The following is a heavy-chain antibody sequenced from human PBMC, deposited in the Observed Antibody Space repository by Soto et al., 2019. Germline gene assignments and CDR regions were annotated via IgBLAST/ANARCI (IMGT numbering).Heavy chain of an antibody. Sequence: SETLSLTCTVSGGSISSYYWSWIRQPPEKGLEWIGYIYYSGTTNYNPSLKSRVTISVDTSKNQFSLKLSSVTAADTAVYYCARTPGYSGSSDYWGQGTLVTVSS. J-gene: IGHJ4*02. CDR3: ARTPGYSGSSDY. V-gene: IGHV4-59*01. CDR2: IYYSGTT. CDR1: GGSISSYY. D-gene: IGHD5-12*01.